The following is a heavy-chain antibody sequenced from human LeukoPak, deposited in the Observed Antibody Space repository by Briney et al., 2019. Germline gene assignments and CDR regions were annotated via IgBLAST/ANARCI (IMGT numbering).Heavy chain of an antibody. V-gene: IGHV4-59*01. D-gene: IGHD3-10*01. CDR2: IYYSGST. Sequence: SETLSLTCTVSGGSISSYYWSWIRQPPGKGLEWIGYIYYSGSTNYNPSLKSRVTISVDTSKNQFSLKLSSVTAADTAVYYCARDSKGSGSYYLGYYYGMDVWGQGTTVTVSS. CDR3: ARDSKGSGSYYLGYYYGMDV. J-gene: IGHJ6*02. CDR1: GGSISSYY.